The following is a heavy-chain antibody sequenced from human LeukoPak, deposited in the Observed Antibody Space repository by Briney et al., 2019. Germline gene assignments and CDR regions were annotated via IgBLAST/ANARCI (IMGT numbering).Heavy chain of an antibody. CDR3: AKVGSGWYYFDY. J-gene: IGHJ4*02. CDR2: ISGSGGST. D-gene: IGHD6-19*01. Sequence: GGSLRLSCAASGFTFSSYAMSWVRQAPGKGLEWVSAISGSGGSTYYADSVKGRFTISRDNSKNTLYLQTNSLRAEDTAVYYCAKVGSGWYYFDYWGQGTLVTVSS. V-gene: IGHV3-23*01. CDR1: GFTFSSYA.